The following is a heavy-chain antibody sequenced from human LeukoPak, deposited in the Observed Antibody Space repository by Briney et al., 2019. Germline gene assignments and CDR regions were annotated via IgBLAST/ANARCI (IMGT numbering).Heavy chain of an antibody. J-gene: IGHJ6*02. CDR3: ARDRHDFWSGYSRGYYYGIDV. CDR1: GFTFSDFY. D-gene: IGHD3-3*01. CDR2: ISSSGNTK. Sequence: GGSLRLSCAASGFTFSDFYMSWIRQAPGKGLEWVSYISSSGNTKYYADSVKCRFTISRDNAKNSLYPQMNSLRAEDTAVYYCARDRHDFWSGYSRGYYYGIDVWGQGTTVTVSS. V-gene: IGHV3-11*01.